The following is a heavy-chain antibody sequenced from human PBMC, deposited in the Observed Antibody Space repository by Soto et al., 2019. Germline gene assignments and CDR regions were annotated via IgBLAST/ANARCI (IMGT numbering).Heavy chain of an antibody. CDR2: ISAYNGNT. CDR3: ARVALTGYSSMGIDY. D-gene: IGHD6-13*01. Sequence: GASVKVPCKASVYTFTSYGISWVRQAPGQGLEWMGWISAYNGNTNYAQKLQGRVTMTTDTSTITAYMELRSLRSDDTAVYYCARVALTGYSSMGIDYWGQGTLVTVSS. J-gene: IGHJ4*02. V-gene: IGHV1-18*04. CDR1: VYTFTSYG.